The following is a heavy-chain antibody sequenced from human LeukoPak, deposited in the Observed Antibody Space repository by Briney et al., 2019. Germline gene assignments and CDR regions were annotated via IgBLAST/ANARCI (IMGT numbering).Heavy chain of an antibody. D-gene: IGHD6-19*01. J-gene: IGHJ4*02. Sequence: GGSLRLSCAASGFTFSTYAMHWVRQAPGKGLEWVAVISYDGSNNYYTDSVKGRFTISRDNSKNTLYLQMNSLRAGDTAVYYCARDNAASLIAVAGGSCDYWGQGTLVTVSS. CDR2: ISYDGSNN. CDR1: GFTFSTYA. V-gene: IGHV3-30-3*01. CDR3: ARDNAASLIAVAGGSCDY.